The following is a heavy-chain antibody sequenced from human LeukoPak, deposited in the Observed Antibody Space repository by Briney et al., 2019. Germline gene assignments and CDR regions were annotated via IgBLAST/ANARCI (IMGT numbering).Heavy chain of an antibody. Sequence: GGSLRLSCAASGFTFSSYAMHWVRQAPGKGLEWVAVISYDGSNKYSADSVKGRFTISRDNSKNTLYLQMNSLRAEDTAVYYCARGWRGITMIVVVITLVDYWGQGTLVTVSS. CDR2: ISYDGSNK. CDR1: GFTFSSYA. CDR3: ARGWRGITMIVVVITLVDY. J-gene: IGHJ4*02. D-gene: IGHD3-22*01. V-gene: IGHV3-30-3*01.